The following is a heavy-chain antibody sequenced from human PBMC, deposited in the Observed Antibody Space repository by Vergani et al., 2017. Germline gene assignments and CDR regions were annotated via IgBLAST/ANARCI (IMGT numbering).Heavy chain of an antibody. J-gene: IGHJ6*03. D-gene: IGHD3-3*01. Sequence: QVQLVQSGAEVKKPGSSVKVSCKASGGTFSSYAISWVRQAPGQGLEWMGRIIPILGTANYAQKFQGIVTITADEATSTAYMELSSLRSEDTAVYYCARWSGDPPAYYYYYYMDVWGKGTTVTVSS. CDR1: GGTFSSYA. CDR3: ARWSGDPPAYYYYYYMDV. CDR2: IIPILGTA. V-gene: IGHV1-69*11.